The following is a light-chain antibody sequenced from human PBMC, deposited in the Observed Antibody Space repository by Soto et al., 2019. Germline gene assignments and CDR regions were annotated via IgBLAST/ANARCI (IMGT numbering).Light chain of an antibody. CDR1: QGISNY. CDR3: QTYNNAPWT. Sequence: DIQMTQSPSSLSASVGDRVTITCRASQGISNYLAWYQQKPGKVPKLLIYAASTLQSGVPSRFSGSGSGTDFTLTISSLQTADVVTYYSQTYNNAPWTFGQGTNVEIK. J-gene: IGKJ1*01. CDR2: AAS. V-gene: IGKV1-27*01.